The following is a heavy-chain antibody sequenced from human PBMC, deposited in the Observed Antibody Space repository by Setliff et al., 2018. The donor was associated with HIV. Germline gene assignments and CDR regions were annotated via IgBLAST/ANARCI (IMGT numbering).Heavy chain of an antibody. CDR2: ISAYNGNK. CDR1: GYSFTSYG. V-gene: IGHV1-18*01. J-gene: IGHJ4*02. D-gene: IGHD3-22*01. Sequence: ASVKVSCKASGYSFTSYGISWVRQAPGQGLEWMGWISAYNGNKNYAQRIQDRLTMTTDTSTSTAYMELRSLRSDDTAVYYCARFPNPSQIVVVMPPDYWGQGTLVTVSS. CDR3: ARFPNPSQIVVVMPPDY.